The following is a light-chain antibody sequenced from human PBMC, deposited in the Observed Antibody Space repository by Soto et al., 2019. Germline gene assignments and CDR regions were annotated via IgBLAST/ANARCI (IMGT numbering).Light chain of an antibody. CDR2: DAY. CDR1: QGISSW. V-gene: IGKV1-12*01. J-gene: IGKJ1*01. Sequence: DIQMTQSPSSVSASVGDRVTITCRASQGISSWLAWYQQKPGKAPKLLIYDAYSLESGVPARFSGSGSGTDFTLTISSLQSEDFAIYYCHQYNNWPRTFGQGTKVDI. CDR3: HQYNNWPRT.